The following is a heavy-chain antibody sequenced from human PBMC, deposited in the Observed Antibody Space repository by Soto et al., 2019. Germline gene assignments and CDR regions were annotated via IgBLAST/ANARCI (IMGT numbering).Heavy chain of an antibody. CDR2: ISSTTNYI. V-gene: IGHV3-21*01. J-gene: IGHJ4*02. CDR3: ARESEDLTSNFDY. Sequence: GGSLRLSCAASGFTFTRYSMNWVRQAPGKRLEWVSSISSTTNYIYYADSMKGRFTVSRDNAKNSVYLEMNSLSAEDTALYYCARESEDLTSNFDYWGQGTLVSVSA. CDR1: GFTFTRYS.